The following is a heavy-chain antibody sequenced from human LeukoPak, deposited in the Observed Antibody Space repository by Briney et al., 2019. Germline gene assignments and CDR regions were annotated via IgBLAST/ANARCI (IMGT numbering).Heavy chain of an antibody. CDR1: GGSITSSTYY. D-gene: IGHD1-14*01. CDR2: IYYSGST. V-gene: IGHV4-39*01. J-gene: IGHJ5*02. Sequence: SETLSLTCTVSGGSITSSTYYWGWIRQPPGKGLEWIGSIYYSGSTYYNPSLKSRVTISVDTSKNQFSLKLSSVTAADTAVYYCARLNKPGWFDPWGQGTLVTVSS. CDR3: ARLNKPGWFDP.